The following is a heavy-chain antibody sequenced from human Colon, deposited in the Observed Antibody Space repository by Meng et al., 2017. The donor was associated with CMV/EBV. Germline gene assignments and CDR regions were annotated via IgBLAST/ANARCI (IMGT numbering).Heavy chain of an antibody. J-gene: IGHJ6*02. CDR3: ARGLGGSLPQYYYYGMDV. CDR2: ISSSSSYT. D-gene: IGHD3-16*01. V-gene: IGHV3-21*01. CDR1: RFTFCSYS. Sequence: GESLKISCAASRFTFCSYSMNWVRQAPGKGLEWVSCISSSSSYTYYADSVKGRFTISRDNAKNSLYLQMNSLRAEDTAVYYCARGLGGSLPQYYYYGMDVWGQGTTVTVSS.